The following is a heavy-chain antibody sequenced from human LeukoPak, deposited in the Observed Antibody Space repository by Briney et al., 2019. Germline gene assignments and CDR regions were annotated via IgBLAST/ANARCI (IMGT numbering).Heavy chain of an antibody. CDR3: ARDLMVTFGGRSMAF. CDR1: GYTFSTYA. D-gene: IGHD3-16*01. V-gene: IGHV7-4-1*02. CDR2: INTRTGNP. Sequence: ASAKVSCKASGYTFSTYAVNWVRQAPGQGLEWMGWINTRTGNPTYAQAFTGRFVFSLDTSLNTAYLQISSLQSEDTAVYYCARDLMVTFGGRSMAFWGQGTLVTVSS. J-gene: IGHJ4*02.